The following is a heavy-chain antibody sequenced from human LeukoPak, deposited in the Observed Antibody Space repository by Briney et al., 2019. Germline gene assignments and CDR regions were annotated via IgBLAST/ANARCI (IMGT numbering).Heavy chain of an antibody. CDR3: AKSVRRSITMIVVVITEFDY. Sequence: PGGSLRLSCAASGFTVSSNYMSWVRQAPGKGLEWVSAISGSGGSTYYADSVKGRFTIPRDNSKNTLYLQMNSLRAEDTAVYYCAKSVRRSITMIVVVITEFDYWGQGTLVTVSS. V-gene: IGHV3-23*01. J-gene: IGHJ4*02. CDR1: GFTVSSNY. CDR2: ISGSGGST. D-gene: IGHD3-22*01.